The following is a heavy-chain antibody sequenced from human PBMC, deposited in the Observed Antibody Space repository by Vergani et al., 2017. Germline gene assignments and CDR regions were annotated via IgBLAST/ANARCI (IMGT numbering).Heavy chain of an antibody. D-gene: IGHD1-26*01. V-gene: IGHV1-2*02. CDR3: ARGLGGTTRYFQH. CDR2: INPKSGGT. CDR1: GYTFTSYY. J-gene: IGHJ1*01. Sequence: QVQLVQSGAEVKKPGASVKVSCKASGYTFTSYYMHWVRQAPGQGLEWMGIINPKSGGTNYAQKFQGRVTMIRDTSISTVYMELSRLTSDDTAVYYCARGLGGTTRYFQHWGQGTLVTVSP.